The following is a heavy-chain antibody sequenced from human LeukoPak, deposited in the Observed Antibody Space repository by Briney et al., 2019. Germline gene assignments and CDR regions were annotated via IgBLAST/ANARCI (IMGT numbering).Heavy chain of an antibody. V-gene: IGHV3-64*01. J-gene: IGHJ4*02. D-gene: IGHD6-13*01. CDR1: GFTFSSYA. Sequence: GGSLRLSCAASGFTFSSYAMHWVRQAPGKGLEYVSAISSNGGSTYYANSVKGRFTISRDNSKNTLYLQMGSLRAEDMAVYYCARTYSSSWYGGFDYWGQGTLVTVSS. CDR3: ARTYSSSWYGGFDY. CDR2: ISSNGGST.